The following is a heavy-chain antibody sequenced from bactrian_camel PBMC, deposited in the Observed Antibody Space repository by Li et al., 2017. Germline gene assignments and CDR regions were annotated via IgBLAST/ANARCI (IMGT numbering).Heavy chain of an antibody. CDR3: GADPYTCRYSDRINYNH. D-gene: IGHD4*01. V-gene: IGHV3S67*01. J-gene: IGHJ4*01. CDR2: IDSDGNT. CDR1: GFTYSSFC. Sequence: DVQLVESGGGSVQAGGSLRLSCAASGFTYSSFCSGWVRQFPGKEREAVAAIDSDGNTNYADSVKGRFTISRDNTENILYLQMNSLKPEDTAMYYCGADPYTCRYSDRINYNHRGQGTQVTVS.